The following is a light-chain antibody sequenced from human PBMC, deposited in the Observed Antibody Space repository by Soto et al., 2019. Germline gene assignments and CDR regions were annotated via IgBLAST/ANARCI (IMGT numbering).Light chain of an antibody. CDR3: QQSYSTPPYT. CDR2: AAS. V-gene: IGKV1-39*01. J-gene: IGKJ2*01. Sequence: DIQMTQSPSSLSASVGDRVTITCRASQSISSYLNWYQQKPGKAPKLLIYAASSLQSGVPSRFSGSGSGTDFTLIIISLQTEDFVTYYCQQSYSTPPYTFGPGTKLEIK. CDR1: QSISSY.